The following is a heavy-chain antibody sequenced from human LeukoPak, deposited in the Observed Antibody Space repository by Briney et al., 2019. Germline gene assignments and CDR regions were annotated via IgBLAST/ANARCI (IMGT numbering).Heavy chain of an antibody. Sequence: GGSLRLSCAASGSTFSDYYVSWIRHAPGKGLEWVSYISSSGSTIYYADSVKGRFTISRDNAKNTLYLQMNSLRAEDTAVYYCARGGVYSSSSVDYWGQGTLVTVSS. V-gene: IGHV3-11*04. CDR3: ARGGVYSSSSVDY. CDR1: GSTFSDYY. CDR2: ISSSGSTI. J-gene: IGHJ4*02. D-gene: IGHD6-6*01.